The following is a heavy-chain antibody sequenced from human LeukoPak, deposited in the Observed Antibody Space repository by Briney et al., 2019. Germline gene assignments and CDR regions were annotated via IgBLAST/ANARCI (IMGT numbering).Heavy chain of an antibody. CDR1: GGSISSYY. D-gene: IGHD1-26*01. CDR2: IYYSGST. CDR3: ARVPNSGSFFFDC. J-gene: IGHJ4*02. Sequence: SETLSLTCTVSGGSISSYYWSWIRQPPGKGLEWIGYIYYSGSTNYNPSLKSRVTISVDTSKNQFSLKLSSVTAADTAVYYCARVPNSGSFFFDCWGQGTLVTVSS. V-gene: IGHV4-59*01.